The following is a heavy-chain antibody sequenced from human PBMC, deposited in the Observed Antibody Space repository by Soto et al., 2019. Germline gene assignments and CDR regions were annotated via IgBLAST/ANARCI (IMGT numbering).Heavy chain of an antibody. CDR3: ARDSSQNWNYGYWFDY. CDR2: IYHSGST. V-gene: IGHV4-4*02. CDR1: GGSISSSNW. Sequence: SETLSLTCAVSGGSISSSNWWSWVRQPPGKGLEWIGEIYHSGSTNYNPSLKSRVTISVDKSKNQFSLKLSSVTAADTAVYYCARDSSQNWNYGYWFDYWGQGTLVTVSS. D-gene: IGHD1-7*01. J-gene: IGHJ4*02.